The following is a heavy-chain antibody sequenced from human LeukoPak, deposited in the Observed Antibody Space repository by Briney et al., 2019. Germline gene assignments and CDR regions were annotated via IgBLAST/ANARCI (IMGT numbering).Heavy chain of an antibody. V-gene: IGHV3-74*01. CDR3: ARTYDDYAAFDY. CDR1: GFTFTNYW. Sequence: GGSLGLSCAASGFTFTNYWMLWVRQAPGKGLVWVSRIERDGSSTRYADSVKGRVTISRDNAKNTLYLQMNSLRAEDSAVYYCARTYDDYAAFDYWGRGTLVTVSS. D-gene: IGHD4-17*01. J-gene: IGHJ4*02. CDR2: IERDGSST.